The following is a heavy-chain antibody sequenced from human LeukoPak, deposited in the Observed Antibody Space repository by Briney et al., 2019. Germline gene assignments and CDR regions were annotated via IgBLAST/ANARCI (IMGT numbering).Heavy chain of an antibody. CDR3: AKARYCSGGSCYYDY. CDR1: GFTFSSYA. J-gene: IGHJ4*02. CDR2: ISGSGGST. V-gene: IGHV3-23*01. Sequence: GGSLRLSCAASGFTFSSYAMSWVRQAPGKGLEWVSAISGSGGSTYYADSVKGRFTISRDNSKNTLYLQMNSLRAEDTAVYYCAKARYCSGGSCYYDYWGQGTLVTVSS. D-gene: IGHD2-15*01.